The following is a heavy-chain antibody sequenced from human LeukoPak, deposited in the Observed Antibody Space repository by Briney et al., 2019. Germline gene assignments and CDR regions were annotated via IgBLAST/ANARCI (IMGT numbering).Heavy chain of an antibody. D-gene: IGHD3-22*01. Sequence: GGSLRLSCAASGFAFSKYAMHWVRQAPGKGLEWVTIISDDGRSNYADSVEGRFTISRDNSKNTLYLQMSSLRAEDTAVYYCAKEIQENYYDSSGYPYCFDYWGQGTLVTVSS. J-gene: IGHJ4*02. CDR3: AKEIQENYYDSSGYPYCFDY. V-gene: IGHV3-30*04. CDR1: GFAFSKYA. CDR2: ISDDGRS.